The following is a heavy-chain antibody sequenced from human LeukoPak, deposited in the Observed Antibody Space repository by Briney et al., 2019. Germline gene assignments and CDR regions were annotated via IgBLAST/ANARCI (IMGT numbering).Heavy chain of an antibody. D-gene: IGHD4-11*01. CDR3: ARGGVTTGSYYYMEV. CDR2: IIPIFGTA. CDR1: GYTFTSYA. V-gene: IGHV1-69*05. Sequence: SVKVSCKASGYTFTSYAMHWVRQAPGQRLEWMGGIIPIFGTANYAQKFQGRVTITTDESTSTAYMELSSLRSEDTAVYYCARGGVTTGSYYYMEVWGKGTTVTVSS. J-gene: IGHJ6*03.